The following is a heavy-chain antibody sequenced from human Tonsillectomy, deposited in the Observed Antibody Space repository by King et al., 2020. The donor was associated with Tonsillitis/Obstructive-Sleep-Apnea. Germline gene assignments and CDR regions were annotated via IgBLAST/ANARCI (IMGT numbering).Heavy chain of an antibody. D-gene: IGHD3-16*01. J-gene: IGHJ3*02. Sequence: VQLQQWGAGLLKPSETLSLTCGVYGGSFSGYYWSWIRQPPGEGLEWIGEISHTGSTNYNPSLKSRVTISVDTSKNQLSLKLNSVTAADTAVCYCARDNGGGSAFDIWGQGTMVTVSS. CDR2: ISHTGST. V-gene: IGHV4-34*01. CDR1: GGSFSGYY. CDR3: ARDNGGGSAFDI.